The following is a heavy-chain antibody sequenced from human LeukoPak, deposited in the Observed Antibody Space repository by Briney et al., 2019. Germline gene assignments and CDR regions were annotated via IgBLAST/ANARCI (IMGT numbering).Heavy chain of an antibody. CDR3: ARDQDCTNGVCYSSFDS. J-gene: IGHJ4*02. CDR2: ISTTSSYT. CDR1: GFTFSSYA. D-gene: IGHD2-8*01. V-gene: IGHV3-21*05. Sequence: GGSLRLSCAASGFTFSSYAMSWVRQAPGKGLQWVSYISTTSSYTKYADSVKGRFIISRDNGKNPLYLQLNSLRAEDTAVYYCARDQDCTNGVCYSSFDSWGQGTLVTVSS.